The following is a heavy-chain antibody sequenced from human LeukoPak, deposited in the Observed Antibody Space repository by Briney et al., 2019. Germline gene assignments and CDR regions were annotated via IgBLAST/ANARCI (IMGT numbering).Heavy chain of an antibody. CDR2: TSSSSGYI. J-gene: IGHJ5*02. Sequence: PGGSLRLSCAASGFSFSSYWMHWVRQAPGKGLECISSTSSSSGYIYYADSVKGRFTISRDNAKKSLYLQMNSLRAEDTAVYYCARGNWFDPWGQGTLVTVSS. CDR3: ARGNWFDP. V-gene: IGHV3-21*01. CDR1: GFSFSSYW.